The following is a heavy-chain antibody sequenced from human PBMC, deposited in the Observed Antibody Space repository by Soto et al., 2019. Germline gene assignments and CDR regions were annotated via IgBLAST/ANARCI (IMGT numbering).Heavy chain of an antibody. V-gene: IGHV1-18*04. CDR2: ISAYNGNT. CDR3: ARAPDLTSFGVVNGGGWFDP. J-gene: IGHJ5*02. Sequence: QVQLVQSGAEVKKPGASVKVSCKASGYTFTSYGISWVRQAPGQGLEWMGWISAYNGNTNYAQKLQGRVTMTTDTSTSTAYMELRSLRSDDTAVYYCARAPDLTSFGVVNGGGWFDPWGQGTLVTVSS. CDR1: GYTFTSYG. D-gene: IGHD3-3*01.